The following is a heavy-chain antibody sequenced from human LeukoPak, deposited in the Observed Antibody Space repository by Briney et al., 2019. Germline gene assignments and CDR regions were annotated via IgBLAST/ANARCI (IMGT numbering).Heavy chain of an antibody. CDR1: GFTFSSYA. CDR2: ISYDGSNK. D-gene: IGHD1-26*01. CDR3: AKDLLGGDSGSYYEVGELGMDV. V-gene: IGHV3-30*04. Sequence: GGSLRLSCAASGFTFSSYAMHWVRQAPGNGLEWVAIISYDGSNKYYADSVKGRFTISRDKSKNTLYLQMNSLRAEDTAVYYCAKDLLGGDSGSYYEVGELGMDVWGRGTTVTVSS. J-gene: IGHJ6*02.